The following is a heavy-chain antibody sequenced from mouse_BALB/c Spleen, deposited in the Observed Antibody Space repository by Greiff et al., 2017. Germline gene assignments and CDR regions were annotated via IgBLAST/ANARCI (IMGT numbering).Heavy chain of an antibody. CDR2: ISTYYGDA. Sequence: VQLQQSGAELVRPGVSVKISCKGSGYTFTDYAMHWVKQSHAKSLEWIGVISTYYGDASYNQKFKGKATMTVDKSSSTAYMELARLTSEDSAIYYCARQNGYYFDYWGQGTTLTVSS. CDR1: GYTFTDYA. D-gene: IGHD2-2*01. V-gene: IGHV1S137*01. J-gene: IGHJ2*01. CDR3: ARQNGYYFDY.